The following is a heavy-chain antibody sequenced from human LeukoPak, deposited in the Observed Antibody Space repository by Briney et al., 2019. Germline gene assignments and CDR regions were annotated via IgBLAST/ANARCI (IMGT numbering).Heavy chain of an antibody. CDR2: ISGSGGST. CDR1: GFTFSSYA. CDR3: AKPGYSSGWYSFDY. V-gene: IGHV3-23*01. D-gene: IGHD6-19*01. J-gene: IGHJ4*02. Sequence: AGGSLRLSCAASGFTFSSYAMSWVRQAPGKGLEWVSTISGSGGSTYYADSVKGRFTISRDDSKNTLYLQMYSLRAEDTAVYYCAKPGYSSGWYSFDYWGQGTLVTVSS.